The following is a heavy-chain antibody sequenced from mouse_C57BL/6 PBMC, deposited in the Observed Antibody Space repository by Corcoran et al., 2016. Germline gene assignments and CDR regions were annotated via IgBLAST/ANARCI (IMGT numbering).Heavy chain of an antibody. Sequence: EVQLQQSVAELVRPGASVKLSCTASGFNIKNTYMHWVKQRPEQGLEWIGRIDPANGNTKYAPKFQGKATITADTSSNTAYLQLSSLTSEDTAIYYCPFYYYGSRAWFAYWGQGTLVTVSA. CDR3: PFYYYGSRAWFAY. J-gene: IGHJ3*01. CDR1: GFNIKNTY. CDR2: IDPANGNT. V-gene: IGHV14-3*01. D-gene: IGHD1-1*01.